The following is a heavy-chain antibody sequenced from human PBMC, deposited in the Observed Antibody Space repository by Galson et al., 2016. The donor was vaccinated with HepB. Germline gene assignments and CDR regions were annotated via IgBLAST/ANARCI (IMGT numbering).Heavy chain of an antibody. CDR3: AREYLTVDY. Sequence: SLRLSCAASGFTFSSYSMNWVRQAPGKGLEWVSYISSSSSTIYYADSVKGRFTISRDNAKNSLYLQMNSLRVEDTAVYYCAREYLTVDYWGQGTLVTVSS. J-gene: IGHJ4*02. CDR2: ISSSSSTI. D-gene: IGHD3-9*01. CDR1: GFTFSSYS. V-gene: IGHV3-48*01.